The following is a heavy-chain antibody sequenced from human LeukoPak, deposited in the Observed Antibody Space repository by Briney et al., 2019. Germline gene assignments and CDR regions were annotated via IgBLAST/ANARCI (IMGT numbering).Heavy chain of an antibody. Sequence: GGSLRLSCAASGFTFNIYWMSGGRQAPGRGLEGVANIKQDGSEKYYVDSVRGRFPISRDNSENSLYLQRNSVRAEDMDLYYCARARSAMTRAIPYFDYWGQGTLVTVSS. V-gene: IGHV3-7*01. D-gene: IGHD2-2*01. J-gene: IGHJ4*02. CDR2: IKQDGSEK. CDR3: ARARSAMTRAIPYFDY. CDR1: GFTFNIYW.